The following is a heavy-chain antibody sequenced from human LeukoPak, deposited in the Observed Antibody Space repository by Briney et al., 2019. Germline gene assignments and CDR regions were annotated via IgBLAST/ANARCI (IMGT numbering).Heavy chain of an antibody. Sequence: PGGSLRLSCAASGFTFSSYWMHWVREAPGKGLVWVSRINSDGSSTSYADSVKGRFTISRDNAKNTLYLQINSLRAEDTAVYYCARGDSSGWYFLGEIYFDYWGQGTLVTVSS. V-gene: IGHV3-74*01. CDR2: INSDGSST. D-gene: IGHD6-19*01. CDR3: ARGDSSGWYFLGEIYFDY. J-gene: IGHJ4*02. CDR1: GFTFSSYW.